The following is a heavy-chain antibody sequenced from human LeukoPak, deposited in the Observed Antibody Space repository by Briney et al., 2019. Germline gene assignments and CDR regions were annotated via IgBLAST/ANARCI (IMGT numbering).Heavy chain of an antibody. J-gene: IGHJ4*02. CDR2: IYTSEST. Sequence: SATLSLTCSVSGGSISSNNYYWSRIRPPAGQGLEGISRIYTSESTNYNPSHKSRVTISVDTSRDQFSLKLIPVTAADTAGYSCARGLWFWDGNRPYFDYWGKGILVTVSS. CDR3: ARGLWFWDGNRPYFDY. V-gene: IGHV4-61*02. D-gene: IGHD3-10*01. CDR1: GGSISSNNYY.